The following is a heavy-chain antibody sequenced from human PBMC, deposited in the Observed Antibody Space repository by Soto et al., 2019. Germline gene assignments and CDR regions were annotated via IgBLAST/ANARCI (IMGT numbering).Heavy chain of an antibody. CDR3: GRLNSYGSGGWLY. J-gene: IGHJ4*02. CDR1: GYAYTIFH. D-gene: IGHD3-10*01. Sequence: GYAYTIFHIGCGRLKTGQGLEWMGWMNPNNGYTDRAQNFRGRLTMTRDTSINTAYMELSDLTSEDTATYSCGRLNSYGSGGWLYCGQGTHVTGSS. V-gene: IGHV1-8*01. CDR2: MNPNNGYT.